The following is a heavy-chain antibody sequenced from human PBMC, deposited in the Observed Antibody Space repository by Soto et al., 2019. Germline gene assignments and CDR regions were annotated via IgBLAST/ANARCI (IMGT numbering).Heavy chain of an antibody. CDR1: GFTFNYYP. CDR2: VSFDGSNK. Sequence: QMQLVESGGGVVQPGGSLRLSCAASGFTFNYYPMHWVRQAPGKGLEWVAVVSFDGSNKYYADSVKGRFTISKDNSKNTLYLQINSLRREDTAVYYCARLPVPLVAVLYIYPLDGREAMSDVDVWGQGTTVTVSS. V-gene: IGHV3-30-3*01. D-gene: IGHD6-19*01. J-gene: IGHJ6*02. CDR3: ARLPVPLVAVLYIYPLDGREAMSDVDV.